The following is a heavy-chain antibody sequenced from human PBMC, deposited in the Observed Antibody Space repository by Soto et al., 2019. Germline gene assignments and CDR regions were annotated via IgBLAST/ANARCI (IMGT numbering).Heavy chain of an antibody. CDR1: GIEFSNYA. CDR3: AKDGNWLDVYFDV. Sequence: GGSLRLSCVASGIEFSNYAMSWVRQAPGKGLEWVSISSASGRSRYHADSVKGRFTISRDNSRNTLYLHMTNLRAEDTAVYYCAKDGNWLDVYFDVWGQGTPVTVSS. CDR2: SSASGRSR. V-gene: IGHV3-23*01. D-gene: IGHD6-19*01. J-gene: IGHJ4*02.